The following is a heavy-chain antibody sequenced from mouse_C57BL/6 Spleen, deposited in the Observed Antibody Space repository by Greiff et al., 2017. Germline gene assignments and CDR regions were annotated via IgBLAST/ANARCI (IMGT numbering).Heavy chain of an antibody. CDR2: IYPGNSDT. Sequence: VQLQQSGTVLARPGASVKMSCKTSGYTFTSYWMHWVKQRPGQGLEWIGAIYPGNSDTSYNQKFKGKAKLTAVTSASTAYMELSSLTNEDSAVYYCTMAYDYDRYYYAMDYWGQGTSVTVSS. V-gene: IGHV1-5*01. D-gene: IGHD2-4*01. CDR3: TMAYDYDRYYYAMDY. CDR1: GYTFTSYW. J-gene: IGHJ4*01.